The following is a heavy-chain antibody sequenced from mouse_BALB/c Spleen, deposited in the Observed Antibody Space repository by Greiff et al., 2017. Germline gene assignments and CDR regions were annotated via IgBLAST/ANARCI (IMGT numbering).Heavy chain of an antibody. Sequence: QVQLKESGPGLVAPSQSLSITCTVSGFSLTSYDISWIRQPPGKGLEWLGVIWTGGGTNYNSAFMSRLSISKDNSKSQVFLKMNSLQTDDTAIYYCVRRGLLYAMDYWGQGTSVTVSS. CDR2: IWTGGGT. J-gene: IGHJ4*01. CDR1: GFSLTSYD. CDR3: VRRGLLYAMDY. D-gene: IGHD2-3*01. V-gene: IGHV2-9-2*01.